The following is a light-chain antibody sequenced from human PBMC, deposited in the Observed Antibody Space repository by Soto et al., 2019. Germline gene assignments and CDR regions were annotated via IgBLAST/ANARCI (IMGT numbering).Light chain of an antibody. Sequence: EIVLAQSPATLSLSPGERATLSCRASQDISNFLAWYQQRPGQAPRLLIYDASNRATGIPARFSGSGSGTDFTLTIVGLEPEDFAIYFCQQYNNWPLYTFGQGTKLEI. V-gene: IGKV3-11*01. CDR2: DAS. J-gene: IGKJ2*01. CDR3: QQYNNWPLYT. CDR1: QDISNF.